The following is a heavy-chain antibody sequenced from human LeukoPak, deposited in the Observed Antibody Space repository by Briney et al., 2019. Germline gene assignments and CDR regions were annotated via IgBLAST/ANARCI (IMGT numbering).Heavy chain of an antibody. CDR1: GFTFSSYG. V-gene: IGHV3-33*01. CDR2: IWYDGSNK. D-gene: IGHD6-19*01. J-gene: IGHJ4*02. Sequence: GRSLRLSWAAAGFTFSSYGMHWVRQAPGKGLEWVAVIWYDGSNKYYADSVKGRFTISRDNSKNTLYLQMNSLRAEDTAVYYCARARPGIAVADYYFDYWGQGTLVTVSS. CDR3: ARARPGIAVADYYFDY.